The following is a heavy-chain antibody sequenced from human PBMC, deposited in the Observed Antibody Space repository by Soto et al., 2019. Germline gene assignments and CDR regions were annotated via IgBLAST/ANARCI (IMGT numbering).Heavy chain of an antibody. CDR2: IKYDESEK. CDR1: GFTFGTYW. J-gene: IGHJ4*02. CDR3: ARSPKLEY. Sequence: EVHLVESGGGLVQPGGSLRLSCAASGFTFGTYWMSWVRQAPGKGLEWVANIKYDESEKYYVDSVKGRFTASRDNAENSRYLQMNSLRAEDTAVYYCARSPKLEYWGQGPLVTVSS. D-gene: IGHD3-3*01. V-gene: IGHV3-7*01.